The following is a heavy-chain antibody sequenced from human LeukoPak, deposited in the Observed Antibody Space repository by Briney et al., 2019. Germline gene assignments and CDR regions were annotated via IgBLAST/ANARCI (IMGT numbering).Heavy chain of an antibody. D-gene: IGHD3-10*01. V-gene: IGHV3-21*01. Sequence: TGGSLRLSCAASGFTFSSYSMSWVRQAPGKGLEWVSSIRSSSSYIYYADSVKGRFTISRDNAKNSLHLQMNSLRAEDTAVYYCAREGSGSQYYFDYWAREPWSPSPQ. CDR1: GFTFSSYS. CDR3: AREGSGSQYYFDY. J-gene: IGHJ4*02. CDR2: IRSSSSYI.